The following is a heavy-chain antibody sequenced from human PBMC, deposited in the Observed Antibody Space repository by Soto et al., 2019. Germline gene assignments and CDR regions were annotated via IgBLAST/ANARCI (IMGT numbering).Heavy chain of an antibody. Sequence: VQLLESGGGLVQPGGSLRLPCAASGFTFTNYAMTWVRQAPGRGLEWVSTIIATGGTFYGDTVKGRFTTSRDNSRSTLYLQMNSLRADDAAIYYCARTDKFTSQSSGWANRFDCWGQGTLVTVSS. V-gene: IGHV3-23*01. CDR3: ARTDKFTSQSSGWANRFDC. J-gene: IGHJ4*02. CDR1: GFTFTNYA. D-gene: IGHD6-19*01. CDR2: IIATGGT.